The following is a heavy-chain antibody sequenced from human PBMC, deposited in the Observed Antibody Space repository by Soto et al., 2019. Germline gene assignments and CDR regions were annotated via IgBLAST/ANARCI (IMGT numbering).Heavy chain of an antibody. V-gene: IGHV1-18*01. CDR3: ARDAPNNTIFLDV. D-gene: IGHD3-9*01. J-gene: IGHJ6*02. CDR1: GYTFTSYG. CDR2: ISAYNSNT. Sequence: QVQLVQSGAEVKKPAASVKVSCKASGYTFTSYGISWVRQAPGLGLVWMGWISAYNSNTNYAQKLQGRVTMPTDTFTSTAYMELRRLRSDDTAVYYCARDAPNNTIFLDVWGQGTTVTVS.